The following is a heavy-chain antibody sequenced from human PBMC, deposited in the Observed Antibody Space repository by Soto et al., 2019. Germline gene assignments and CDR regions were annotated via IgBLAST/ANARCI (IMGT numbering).Heavy chain of an antibody. V-gene: IGHV4-34*01. Sequence: PSETLSLTCAVYGGSFSGYYWSWIRQPPGKGLEWIGEINHSGSTNYNPSLKSRVTISVDTSKNQFSLKLSFVTAADTVVYYCAKRLHYYGSGSYPGGQGTLVPVPS. J-gene: IGHJ4*02. CDR1: GGSFSGYY. CDR3: AKRLHYYGSGSYP. D-gene: IGHD3-10*01. CDR2: INHSGST.